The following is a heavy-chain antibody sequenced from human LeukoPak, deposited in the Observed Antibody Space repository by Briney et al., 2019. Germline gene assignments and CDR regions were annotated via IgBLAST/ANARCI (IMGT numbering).Heavy chain of an antibody. V-gene: IGHV3-23*01. J-gene: IGHJ5*02. CDR2: ISGSGGST. CDR3: TKDLTNSRSSPWGWFDP. D-gene: IGHD6-6*01. Sequence: PGGSLRLSCAASGFTFSSYAMSWVRQAPGKGLEWVSAISGSGGSTYYADSVKGRFTISRDNSKNTLYLQMISLRAEDTAVYYCTKDLTNSRSSPWGWFDPWGQGTLVTVSS. CDR1: GFTFSSYA.